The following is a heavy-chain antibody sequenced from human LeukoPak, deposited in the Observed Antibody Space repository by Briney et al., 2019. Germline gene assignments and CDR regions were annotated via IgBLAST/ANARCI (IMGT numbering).Heavy chain of an antibody. J-gene: IGHJ4*02. V-gene: IGHV3-43*02. CDR3: AKDMGDYYGSGSYPLFHY. D-gene: IGHD3-10*01. CDR2: ITGDGSST. CDR1: GFTFSSYW. Sequence: GGSLRLSCAASGFTFSSYWMHWVRQAPGKGLEWVSLITGDGSSTYYADSVKGRFTISRDNSKNFLYLQMSSLRTEDIALYYCAKDMGDYYGSGSYPLFHYWGQGTLVTVSS.